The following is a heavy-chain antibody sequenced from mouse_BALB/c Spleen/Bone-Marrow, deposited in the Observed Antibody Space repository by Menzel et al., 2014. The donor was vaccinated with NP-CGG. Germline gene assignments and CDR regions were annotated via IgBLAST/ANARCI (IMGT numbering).Heavy chain of an antibody. CDR3: ARQAGGSGYFDY. V-gene: IGHV5-9-2*01. J-gene: IGHJ2*01. Sequence: EVKLVESGGGLVKPGGSLKLSCAASGFTLSSYGMSWVRQTPEKRLEWVATISGGGSYTYYPDSVKGRFTISRDNAKNNLYLQMSSLRSEDTALYYCARQAGGSGYFDYWGQGTTLTVSS. CDR2: ISGGGSYT. D-gene: IGHD1-1*01. CDR1: GFTLSSYG.